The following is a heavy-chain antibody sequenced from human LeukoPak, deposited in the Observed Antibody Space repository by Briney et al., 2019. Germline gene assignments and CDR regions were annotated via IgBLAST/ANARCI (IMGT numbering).Heavy chain of an antibody. CDR3: ARGIVVVPAAKRHNWFDP. Sequence: SETLSLTCTVSGGSISSYYWSWIRQPPGKGLEWIGYIYTRGSTNYNPSLKSRVTISVDTSKNQFSLKLSSVTAADTAVYYCARGIVVVPAAKRHNWFDPWGQGTLVTVSS. CDR2: IYTRGST. CDR1: GGSISSYY. J-gene: IGHJ5*02. V-gene: IGHV4-4*09. D-gene: IGHD2-2*01.